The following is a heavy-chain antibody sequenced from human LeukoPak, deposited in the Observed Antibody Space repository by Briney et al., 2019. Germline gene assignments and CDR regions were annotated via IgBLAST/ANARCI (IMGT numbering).Heavy chain of an antibody. V-gene: IGHV3-23*01. CDR2: SSNSGSST. D-gene: IGHD2-15*01. CDR3: AKVCSGDSCQYYYYGMDV. Sequence: PGGSLRLSCAASGFTFSSYAMSWVRQAPGKGLEWVSISSNSGSSTHYAGSVKGRFTISRDNSKNTLYLQMNSLRAEDTAVYYCAKVCSGDSCQYYYYGMDVWGQGTTVTVSS. J-gene: IGHJ6*02. CDR1: GFTFSSYA.